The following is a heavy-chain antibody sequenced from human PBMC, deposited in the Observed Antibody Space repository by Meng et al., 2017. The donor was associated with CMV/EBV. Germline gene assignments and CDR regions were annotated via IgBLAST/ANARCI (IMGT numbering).Heavy chain of an antibody. CDR2: IIPIFGTA. CDR3: ARGRRWGSAAGTYMYYYYGMDV. CDR1: GGTFSSYA. J-gene: IGHJ6*02. Sequence: SVKVSCKASGGTFSSYAISWVRQATGQGLEWMGGIIPIFGTANYAQKFQGRVAITTDESTSTAYMELSSLRSEDTAVYYCARGRRWGSAAGTYMYYYYGMDVWGQGTTVTVSS. D-gene: IGHD6-13*01. V-gene: IGHV1-69*05.